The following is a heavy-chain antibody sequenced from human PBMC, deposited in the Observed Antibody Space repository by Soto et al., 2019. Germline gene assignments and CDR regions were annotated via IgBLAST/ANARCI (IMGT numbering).Heavy chain of an antibody. Sequence: KESGPTLVNPTQTLTLTCTFSGFSLSTSGAGVGWIRQPPPKALEWLAVVYWDDDKRYSPSLKSRLTITKDTTKNQVVLKMTNMDPVDTATYYGAYRLYAGWLTGSYYDYWGPGTLVTVSS. CDR1: GFSLSTSGAG. D-gene: IGHD2-15*01. V-gene: IGHV2-5*02. CDR3: AYRLYAGWLTGSYYDY. J-gene: IGHJ4*02. CDR2: VYWDDDK.